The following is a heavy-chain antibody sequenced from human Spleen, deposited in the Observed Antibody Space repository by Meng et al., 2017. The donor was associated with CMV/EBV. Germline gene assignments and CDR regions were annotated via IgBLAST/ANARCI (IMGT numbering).Heavy chain of an antibody. CDR1: GFSVNDKY. Sequence: EVQLVEAGGGLVQPGGPLRLSCATSGFSVNDKYMSWVCQPPGKGLEWVSIIYRGDNTYYADSVKGRFTVSRDNSKNTMYLQMNSLRVEDTAVYYCTGDSQLHPNLDYWGQGTLVTVSS. D-gene: IGHD3-10*01. CDR3: TGDSQLHPNLDY. CDR2: IYRGDNT. J-gene: IGHJ4*02. V-gene: IGHV3-66*01.